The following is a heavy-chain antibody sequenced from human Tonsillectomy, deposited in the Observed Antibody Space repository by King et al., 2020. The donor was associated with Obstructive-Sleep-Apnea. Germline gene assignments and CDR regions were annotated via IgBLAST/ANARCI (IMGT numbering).Heavy chain of an antibody. J-gene: IGHJ3*01. Sequence: EQLVQSGAEVKKPGASVTVSCKGSGYTFSSDDISWVRQATGQGLAWMGWINPHRGNTGYAQKFQGRVTVTRNTSTSTAYMELSSLSSEDTAVYYCARGRIYTFDVWGQGTLVTVSS. CDR1: GYTFSSDD. CDR2: INPHRGNT. V-gene: IGHV1-8*01. CDR3: ARGRIYTFDV. D-gene: IGHD2-21*01.